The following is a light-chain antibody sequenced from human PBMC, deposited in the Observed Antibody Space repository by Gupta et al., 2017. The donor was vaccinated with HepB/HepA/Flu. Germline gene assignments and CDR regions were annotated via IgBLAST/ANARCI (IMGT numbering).Light chain of an antibody. CDR2: AAS. Sequence: DIQLTQSPSSLSPLEGDRVTITCRAGQGISYCLAWYQQKPGKVPKLLIYAASTLESGVPSRFSGSGSATDFTLTISSLQPEDVATYYCQKYNNAPRTFGQGTKVEVK. CDR1: QGISYC. J-gene: IGKJ1*01. CDR3: QKYNNAPRT. V-gene: IGKV1-27*01.